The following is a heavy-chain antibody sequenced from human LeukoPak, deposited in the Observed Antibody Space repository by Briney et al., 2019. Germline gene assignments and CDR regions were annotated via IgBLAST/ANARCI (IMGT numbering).Heavy chain of an antibody. D-gene: IGHD1-7*01. CDR2: MNPNSGNT. V-gene: IGHV1-8*03. J-gene: IGHJ5*02. CDR1: GYTFTSYD. CDR3: ARGGGHNWNYENWFDP. Sequence: ASVKVSCKASGYTFTSYDINWVRQATGQGLEWMGWMNPNSGNTGYAQKFQGRVTITRNTSISTAYMELSSLRSEDTAVYYCARGGGHNWNYENWFDPWGQGTLVTVSS.